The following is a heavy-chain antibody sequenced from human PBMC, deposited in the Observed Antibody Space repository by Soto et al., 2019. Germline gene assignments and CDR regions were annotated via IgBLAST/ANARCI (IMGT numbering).Heavy chain of an antibody. CDR2: IYHSGST. Sequence: SETLSLTCTVSGGSISSSSYYWGWIRQPPGKGLEWIGEIYHSGSTNYNPSLKSRDTISVDKSKNHYTLKLSSVTAADTAVYYCARVLGNDAFDIWGQGTLVTVSS. V-gene: IGHV4-39*06. CDR3: ARVLGNDAFDI. CDR1: GGSISSSSYY. J-gene: IGHJ3*02. D-gene: IGHD3-3*02.